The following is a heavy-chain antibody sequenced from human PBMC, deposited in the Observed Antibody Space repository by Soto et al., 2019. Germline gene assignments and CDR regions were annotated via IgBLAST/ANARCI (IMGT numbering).Heavy chain of an antibody. Sequence: ASVKVSCKASGYTFTSYDINWVRQATGQGLEWMGWMNPNSGNTGYAQKFQGRVTMTRNTSISTAYMGLSSLRSEDTAVYYCATTLRFLEWLSPSWGMDVWGQGTTVTVSS. D-gene: IGHD3-3*01. CDR3: ATTLRFLEWLSPSWGMDV. CDR1: GYTFTSYD. J-gene: IGHJ6*02. V-gene: IGHV1-8*01. CDR2: MNPNSGNT.